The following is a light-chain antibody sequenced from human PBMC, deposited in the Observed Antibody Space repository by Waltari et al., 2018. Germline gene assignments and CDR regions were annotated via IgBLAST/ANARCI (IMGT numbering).Light chain of an antibody. J-gene: IGLJ3*02. CDR1: SGSIASNY. Sequence: NFMLTQPHSVSESPGKTVTISCTGSSGSIASNYVQWYQQRPGSAPTTVIHEDNQSPSGVPVRFSGSIDSSSNSASLTISGLKTEDEADYYCQSYDSSSWVFGGGTKLTVL. CDR2: EDN. V-gene: IGLV6-57*02. CDR3: QSYDSSSWV.